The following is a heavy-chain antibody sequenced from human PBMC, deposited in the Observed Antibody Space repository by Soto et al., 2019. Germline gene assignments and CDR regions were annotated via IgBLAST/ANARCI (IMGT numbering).Heavy chain of an antibody. Sequence: PSAILSLACAVSGYFMTNGNYWGWIRQSPGKGLEWIGSIYYTGRTYYNPSLKSRVPMSVDTSKTQFSLKLTSVTAADTAVYYCARDRAAVASTFDYWGPGTLVTVSS. CDR1: GYFMTNGNY. CDR3: ARDRAAVASTFDY. J-gene: IGHJ4*02. V-gene: IGHV4-38-2*02. CDR2: IYYTGRT. D-gene: IGHD6-13*01.